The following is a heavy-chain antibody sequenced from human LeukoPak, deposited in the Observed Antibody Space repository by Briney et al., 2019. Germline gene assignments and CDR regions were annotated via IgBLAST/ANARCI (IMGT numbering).Heavy chain of an antibody. D-gene: IGHD3-3*01. CDR1: GYTFTSYY. Sequence: ASVKVSCKASGYTFTSYYMHWVRQAPGQGLEWMGIINPSAGSTSYAQKFQGRVTMTRDTSTSTVYMELSSLRSEDTAVYYCAREGHLTIFGAGRGYYFDYWGQGTLVTVSS. J-gene: IGHJ4*02. V-gene: IGHV1-46*01. CDR3: AREGHLTIFGAGRGYYFDY. CDR2: INPSAGST.